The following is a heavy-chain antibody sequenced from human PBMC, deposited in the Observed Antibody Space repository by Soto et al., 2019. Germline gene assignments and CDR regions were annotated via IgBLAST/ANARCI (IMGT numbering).Heavy chain of an antibody. D-gene: IGHD2-15*01. CDR2: INHSGST. J-gene: IGHJ4*02. CDR3: ARLLGYCSGGSCYGFDY. Sequence: TSETLSLTCAVYGGSFSGYYWSWIRQPPGKGLEWIGEINHSGSTNYNPSLKSRVTISVDTSKNQFSLKLSSVTAADTAVYYCARLLGYCSGGSCYGFDYWGQGTLVTVSS. CDR1: GGSFSGYY. V-gene: IGHV4-34*01.